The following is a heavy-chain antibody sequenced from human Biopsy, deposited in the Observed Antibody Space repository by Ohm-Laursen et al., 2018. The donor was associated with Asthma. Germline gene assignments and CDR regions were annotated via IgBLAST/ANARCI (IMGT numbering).Heavy chain of an antibody. D-gene: IGHD3-3*01. J-gene: IGHJ6*02. Sequence: SDTLSLTCCMYGLSSSGYYWTWIRQPPGKGLEWIGESDHRGNTNINPTLKSRVTISKDKSANEFSLKMWSVTAADTAIYYCARGPEWSGLDIWGQGTTVTVSS. CDR1: GLSSSGYY. CDR3: ARGPEWSGLDI. CDR2: SDHRGNT. V-gene: IGHV4-34*01.